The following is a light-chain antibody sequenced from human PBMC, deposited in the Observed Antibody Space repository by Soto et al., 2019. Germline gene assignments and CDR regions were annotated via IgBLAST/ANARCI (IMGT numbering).Light chain of an antibody. CDR1: SSDVGGYNY. J-gene: IGLJ3*02. V-gene: IGLV2-14*01. CDR3: SSYTSTSTRV. CDR2: EVS. Sequence: QSVLTQPASVSGSPGQSITISCTGTSSDVGGYNYVSWYQQHPGKAPKLMIYEVSNRPSGVSNRFSGSKSGNTAPLTISGLQAEDAADYYCSSYTSTSTRVFGGGTQLTVL.